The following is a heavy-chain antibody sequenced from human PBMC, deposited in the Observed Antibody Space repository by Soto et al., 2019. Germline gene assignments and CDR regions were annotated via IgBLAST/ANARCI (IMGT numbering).Heavy chain of an antibody. V-gene: IGHV6-1*01. CDR3: ARGGYSSGWYHDAFDI. Sequence: QSQTLSLTCAISGDSVSSNSAAWNWIRQSPSRGLEWLGRTYYRSKWYNDYAVSVKSRITINPDTSKNQFSLQLNSVTPEDTAVYYCARGGYSSGWYHDAFDIWGQGTMVTVSS. D-gene: IGHD6-19*01. J-gene: IGHJ3*02. CDR1: GDSVSSNSAA. CDR2: TYYRSKWYN.